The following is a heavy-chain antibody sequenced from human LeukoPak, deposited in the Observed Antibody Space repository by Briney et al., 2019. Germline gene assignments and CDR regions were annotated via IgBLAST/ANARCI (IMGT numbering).Heavy chain of an antibody. CDR3: AELGITMIGGV. CDR2: ISSSGSYI. J-gene: IGHJ6*04. Sequence: GGSLRLSCAASGFTFSSYTMNWVRQDPGKGLEWVSSISSSGSYIYYADSVKGRFTISRDNAKNSLYLQMNSLRAEDTAVYSCAELGITMIGGVWGKGTTVTISS. V-gene: IGHV3-21*01. D-gene: IGHD3-10*02. CDR1: GFTFSSYT.